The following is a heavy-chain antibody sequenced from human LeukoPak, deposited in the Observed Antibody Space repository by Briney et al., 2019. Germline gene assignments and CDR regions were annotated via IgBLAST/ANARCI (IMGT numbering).Heavy chain of an antibody. V-gene: IGHV4-59*01. D-gene: IGHD2-21*01. Sequence: PSETLSLTCTVSGGSISSYYWSWIRQPPGKGLEWIGYIYYSGSTNYNPSLKSRVTISVDTSKNQFSLKLSSVTAADTAVYYCARAQGYLIAYFDYWGQGTLVTVSS. CDR3: ARAQGYLIAYFDY. CDR2: IYYSGST. J-gene: IGHJ4*02. CDR1: GGSISSYY.